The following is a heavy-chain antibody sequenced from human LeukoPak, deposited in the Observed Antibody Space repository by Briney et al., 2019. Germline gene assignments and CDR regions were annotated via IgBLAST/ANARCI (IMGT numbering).Heavy chain of an antibody. CDR1: GYTFTGYY. J-gene: IGHJ6*02. D-gene: IGHD2-15*01. V-gene: IGHV1-2*02. CDR3: ARDFRYCSGGSCYQYGMDV. CDR2: INPNSGGT. Sequence: ASVKVSCKASGYTFTGYYMHWVRQAPGQGLEWMGWINPNSGGTNYAQKFQGRVTMTRDTSISTAYMELSRLRSDDTAVYYCARDFRYCSGGSCYQYGMDVWGQGTTVTVSS.